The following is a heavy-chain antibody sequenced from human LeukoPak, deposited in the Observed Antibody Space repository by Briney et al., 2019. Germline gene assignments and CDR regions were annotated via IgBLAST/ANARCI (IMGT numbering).Heavy chain of an antibody. CDR3: ARDQRRYYYDSSGLDDAFDI. D-gene: IGHD3-22*01. CDR2: ISSSSYI. V-gene: IGHV3-21*01. J-gene: IGHJ3*02. CDR1: GFTFSSYS. Sequence: GGSLRLSCAASGFTFSSYSMNWVRQAPGKGLEWVSSISSSSYIYYADSVKGRFTISRDNAKNSLYLQMNSLRAEDTAVYYCARDQRRYYYDSSGLDDAFDIWGQGTMVTVSS.